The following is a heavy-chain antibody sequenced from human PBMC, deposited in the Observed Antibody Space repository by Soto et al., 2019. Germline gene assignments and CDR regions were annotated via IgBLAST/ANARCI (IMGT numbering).Heavy chain of an antibody. J-gene: IGHJ4*02. CDR2: IRTSSGSGSRT. D-gene: IGHD3-9*01. Sequence: PVGSLRLSCAASGFIYSRYVMSWVRQAPGRGPEWISAIRTSSGSGSRTYYADSVKGRFTISRDNSKSTLFLQMNSLRADDTAVYYCAKGGDYYDLLTGYTRDNYYFDYWGQGAQVTVSS. CDR3: AKGGDYYDLLTGYTRDNYYFDY. CDR1: GFIYSRYV. V-gene: IGHV3-23*01.